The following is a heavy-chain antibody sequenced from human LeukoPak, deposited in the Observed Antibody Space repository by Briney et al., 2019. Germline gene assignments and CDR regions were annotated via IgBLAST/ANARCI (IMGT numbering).Heavy chain of an antibody. CDR2: INPNSGDT. D-gene: IGHD2-21*02. Sequence: ASVTVSFKASGYTFTGYYVHWVRQAPGQGLEWMGRINPNSGDTNYAQKFQGRVTMTRDTSISTAYMELSRLRSDDTAVYYCARDYCGGDCFPDYWGQGTLVTVSS. J-gene: IGHJ4*02. CDR3: ARDYCGGDCFPDY. CDR1: GYTFTGYY. V-gene: IGHV1-2*06.